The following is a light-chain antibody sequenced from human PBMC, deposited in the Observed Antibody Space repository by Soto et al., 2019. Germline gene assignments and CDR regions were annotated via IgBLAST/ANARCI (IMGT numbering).Light chain of an antibody. CDR1: QSISSY. CDR2: TAS. CDR3: QQYNSYST. Sequence: DIQLTQSPSFLSASVGDRVTITCRASQSISSYLAWYQQKPGKAPKLLIYTASSLESGVPSRFSGSGSGTEFTLTISSLQPDDFATYYCQQYNSYSTFGQGTKVDIK. J-gene: IGKJ1*01. V-gene: IGKV1-5*03.